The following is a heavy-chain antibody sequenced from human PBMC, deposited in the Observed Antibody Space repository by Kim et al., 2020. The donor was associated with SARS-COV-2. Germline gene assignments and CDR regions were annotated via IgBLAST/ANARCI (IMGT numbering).Heavy chain of an antibody. CDR2: GCYSGSS. J-gene: IGHJ4*02. V-gene: IGHV4-59*01. CDR1: GGSISSYC. D-gene: IGHD6-19*01. Sequence: SETLSLTCTVSGGSISSYCWSWVRQPPGKGLGWVGYGCYSGSSNYNPSLKSRVTLSVDTSKTQFSLTLSSGTAADPAVYFCAGGYSRGWPYFDYWGQGTLVTVSS. CDR3: AGGYSRGWPYFDY.